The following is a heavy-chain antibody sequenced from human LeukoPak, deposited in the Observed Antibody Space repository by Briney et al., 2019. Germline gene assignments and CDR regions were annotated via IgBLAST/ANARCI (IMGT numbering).Heavy chain of an antibody. Sequence: ASVKVSCKASGYTFTSYGISWVRQAPGQGLEWMGWISAYNGNTNYAQKLQGRVTMTTDTSTSTAYMELRSLRSDDTAVYYCARDVGSSWYRGRGGVFDYRGQGTLVTVSS. J-gene: IGHJ4*02. D-gene: IGHD6-13*01. CDR1: GYTFTSYG. CDR2: ISAYNGNT. V-gene: IGHV1-18*04. CDR3: ARDVGSSWYRGRGGVFDY.